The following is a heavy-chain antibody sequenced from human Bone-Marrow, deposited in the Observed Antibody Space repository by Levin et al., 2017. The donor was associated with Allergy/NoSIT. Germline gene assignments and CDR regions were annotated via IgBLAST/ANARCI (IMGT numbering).Heavy chain of an antibody. Sequence: QTGGSLRLSCSASGFRFSSDAMHWVRQAPGKGLQYVSSISSNGVTTEYADSVKGRFSISRDNSKNTLYLQMSSLRAEDTAVYYCVKDQYSGSGSYYIPHDAFDIWGQGTMVTVSS. V-gene: IGHV3-64D*06. CDR1: GFRFSSDA. D-gene: IGHD3-10*01. CDR3: VKDQYSGSGSYYIPHDAFDI. CDR2: ISSNGVTT. J-gene: IGHJ3*02.